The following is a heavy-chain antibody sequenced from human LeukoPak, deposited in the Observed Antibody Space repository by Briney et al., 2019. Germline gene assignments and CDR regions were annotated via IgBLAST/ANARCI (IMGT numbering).Heavy chain of an antibody. J-gene: IGHJ4*02. D-gene: IGHD1-26*01. CDR2: ISGSGGST. CDR3: ANSGTIGYFDY. Sequence: PGGSLRLSCAASGFTVSSNYMSWVRQAPGKGLEWVSAISGSGGSTYYADSVKGRFTISRDNSKNTLYLQMNSLRAEDTAVYYCANSGTIGYFDYWGQGTLVTVSS. CDR1: GFTVSSNY. V-gene: IGHV3-23*01.